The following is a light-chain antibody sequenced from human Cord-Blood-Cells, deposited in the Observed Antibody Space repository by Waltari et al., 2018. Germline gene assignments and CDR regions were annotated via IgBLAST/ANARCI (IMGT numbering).Light chain of an antibody. Sequence: QSVLTQPPSASGTPGQRVTISCSGSSSNIGSNYVYWYQQLPGTAPKLLIYRNNQRPSGVPDGFSGSKSGTSASLAISGLRSEDEADYYCSSYTSSSTWVFGGGTKLTVL. CDR2: RNN. J-gene: IGLJ3*02. CDR3: SSYTSSSTWV. CDR1: SSNIGSNY. V-gene: IGLV1-47*01.